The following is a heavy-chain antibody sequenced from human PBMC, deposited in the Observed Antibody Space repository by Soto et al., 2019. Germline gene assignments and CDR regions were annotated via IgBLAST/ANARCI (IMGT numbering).Heavy chain of an antibody. Sequence: SLRLSCTASGFTFGDYAMSWFRQAPGKGLEWVGFIRSKAYGGTTEYAASVKGRFTISRDDSKSIAYLQMNSLKTEDTAVYYCTNIVVVPAAIRPRVAGDYYYGMDVWGQGTTVTVSS. J-gene: IGHJ6*02. CDR2: IRSKAYGGTT. CDR1: GFTFGDYA. CDR3: TNIVVVPAAIRPRVAGDYYYGMDV. D-gene: IGHD2-2*01. V-gene: IGHV3-49*03.